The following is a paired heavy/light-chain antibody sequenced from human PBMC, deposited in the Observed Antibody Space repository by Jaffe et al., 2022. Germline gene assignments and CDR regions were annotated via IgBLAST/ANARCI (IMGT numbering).Light chain of an antibody. Sequence: NFMLTQPHSVSESPGKTVTISCTRSSGSIAGNFVQWYQQRPGSSPTTMIYEDTRRPSGVPDRFSGSIDSSSNSASLIISGLKTEDEADYYCQSYDNNNQVFGGGTKLTVL. CDR1: SGSIAGNF. CDR2: EDT. J-gene: IGLJ3*02. CDR3: QSYDNNNQV. V-gene: IGLV6-57*01.
Heavy chain of an antibody. D-gene: IGHD6-19*01. CDR2: IRRKADDGTT. Sequence: EVQLVESGGGLVQPGRSLRLSCEASGFTFGDFGVSWVRQAPGKGLDWVGFIRRKADDGTTEYAASVKGRFTISRDDSKNIAYLQMNSLKTEDTGVYFCTRVNSRYRSAWFSDHWGQGTLVTVSS. J-gene: IGHJ5*02. CDR3: TRVNSRYRSAWFSDH. CDR1: GFTFGDFG. V-gene: IGHV3-49*04.